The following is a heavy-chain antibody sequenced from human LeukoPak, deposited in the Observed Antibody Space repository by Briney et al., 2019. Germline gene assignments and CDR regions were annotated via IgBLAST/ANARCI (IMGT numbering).Heavy chain of an antibody. D-gene: IGHD5-18*01. Sequence: PSETLSLTCAVYGGSFSGYYWSWIRQPPGKGLEWIGEINHSGSTNYNPSLKSRVTISVDTSKNQLSLKLSSVTAADTAVYYCARRGYSYGLDYWGQGTLVTVSS. CDR3: ARRGYSYGLDY. CDR1: GGSFSGYY. J-gene: IGHJ4*02. V-gene: IGHV4-34*01. CDR2: INHSGST.